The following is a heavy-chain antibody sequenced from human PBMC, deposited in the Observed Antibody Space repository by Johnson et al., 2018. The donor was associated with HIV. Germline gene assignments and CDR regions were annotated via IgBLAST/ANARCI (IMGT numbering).Heavy chain of an antibody. V-gene: IGHV3-11*04. Sequence: QVQLVESGGGLVQPGGSLRLSCAASGFTFSDYYMSWIRQAPGKGLEWVSYISSSGSTIYYADSVTGRFTISRDNSKNTLYLQMNSLIPEDTAVYYCCYGSGTYDGPAFDIWGQGTVVIVSS. D-gene: IGHD3-10*01. CDR2: ISSSGSTI. CDR3: CYGSGTYDGPAFDI. CDR1: GFTFSDYY. J-gene: IGHJ3*02.